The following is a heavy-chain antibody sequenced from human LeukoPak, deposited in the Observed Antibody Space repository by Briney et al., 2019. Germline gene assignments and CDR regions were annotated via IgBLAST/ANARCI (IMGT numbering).Heavy chain of an antibody. CDR3: ARYVPVKTGPTRASFDY. CDR1: GGSFSDYD. D-gene: IGHD1-1*01. V-gene: IGHV4-34*01. CDR2: INQSGST. Sequence: SETLSLTCGVHGGSFSDYDWSWIRQSPGKGLEWIGEINQSGSTNCDPSLKSRVSMSIDTSKSQFSLNLRSVTAADTAVYYCARYVPVKTGPTRASFDYWGQGILVTVSS. J-gene: IGHJ4*02.